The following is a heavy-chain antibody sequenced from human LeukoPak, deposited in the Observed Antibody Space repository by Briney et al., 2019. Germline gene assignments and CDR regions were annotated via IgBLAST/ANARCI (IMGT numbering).Heavy chain of an antibody. CDR2: INHSGST. D-gene: IGHD2-2*01. CDR1: GGSFSGYY. CDR3: ARGRIYCSSTSCYRGLFDY. Sequence: PSETLSLTCAVYGGSFSGYYWSWIRQPPGKGLEWIGEINHSGSTNYNPSLKSRVTISVDTSKNQFSLKLSSVTAADTAVYYCARGRIYCSSTSCYRGLFDYWGQRTLVTVSS. V-gene: IGHV4-34*01. J-gene: IGHJ4*02.